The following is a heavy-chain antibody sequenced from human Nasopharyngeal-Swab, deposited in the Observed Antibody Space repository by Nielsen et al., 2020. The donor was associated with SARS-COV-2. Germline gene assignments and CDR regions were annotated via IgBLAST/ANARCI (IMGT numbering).Heavy chain of an antibody. V-gene: IGHV3-48*01. CDR1: GFTLSSYS. CDR2: ITTSSSTI. Sequence: GESLKISCAASGFTLSSYSMTWVRQAPGKGLEWVSYITTSSSTIYYADSVKGRFTISRDNSKNTLYLQMNSLRAEDTAVYYCARDLDGPYYYDSSGFPDYWGQGTLVTVSS. D-gene: IGHD3-22*01. J-gene: IGHJ4*02. CDR3: ARDLDGPYYYDSSGFPDY.